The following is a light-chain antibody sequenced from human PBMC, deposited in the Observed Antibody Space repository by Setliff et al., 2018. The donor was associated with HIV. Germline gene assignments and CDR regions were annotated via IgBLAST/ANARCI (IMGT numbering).Light chain of an antibody. CDR2: DVT. CDR1: SSDIGAYNY. J-gene: IGLJ1*01. CDR3: YSYTAGTSYV. Sequence: QSALTQPASVSGSPGQSITISCTGTSSDIGAYNYVTWYQQYPGKAPKLVIYDVTIRPSGVSNRFSGSKSGNTAYLTISGLPAEDEGDYYCYSYTAGTSYVFGGGTKVTVL. V-gene: IGLV2-14*03.